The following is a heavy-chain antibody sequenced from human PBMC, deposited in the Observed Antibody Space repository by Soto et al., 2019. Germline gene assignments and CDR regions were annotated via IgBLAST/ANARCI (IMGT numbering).Heavy chain of an antibody. CDR1: GDSVSSGSYC. CDR2: IYYSGTT. Sequence: ETLSLTCTVYGDSVSSGSYCWNWIRQSPGKGLEWIGYIYYSGTTNYNPSLKSRVTLSVDTSKNQFSLNLGSVRAADTSVYYCERTNSRGEWAAWHWGQGMLVTVSS. D-gene: IGHD2-8*02. V-gene: IGHV4-61*01. CDR3: ERTNSRGEWAAWH. J-gene: IGHJ4*02.